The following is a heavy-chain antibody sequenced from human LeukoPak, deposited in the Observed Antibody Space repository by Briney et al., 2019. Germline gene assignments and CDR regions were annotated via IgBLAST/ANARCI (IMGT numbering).Heavy chain of an antibody. J-gene: IGHJ6*02. CDR3: ARTRGAAAGTPLYYYYGMDV. Sequence: PSETLSLTCTVSGGSISSYYWSWIRQPPGKGLEWIGYIYYSGSTNYNPSLKSRVTISVDTSKNQFSLKLSSVTAADTAVYYCARTRGAAAGTPLYYYYGMDVWGQGTTVTVSS. CDR2: IYYSGST. D-gene: IGHD6-13*01. V-gene: IGHV4-59*01. CDR1: GGSISSYY.